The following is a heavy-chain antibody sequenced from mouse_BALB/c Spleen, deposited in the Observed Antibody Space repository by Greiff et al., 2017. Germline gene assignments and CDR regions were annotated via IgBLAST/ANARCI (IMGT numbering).Heavy chain of an antibody. V-gene: IGHV1S29*02. J-gene: IGHJ4*01. CDR1: GYTFTDYN. CDR3: ARDYGSHDYYAMDY. CDR2: IYPYNGGT. D-gene: IGHD1-1*01. Sequence: EVQGVESGPELVKPGASVKISCKASGYTFTDYNMHWVKQSHGKSLEWIGYIYPYNGGTGYNQKFKSKATLTVDNSSSTAYMELRSLTSEDSAVYYCARDYGSHDYYAMDYWGQGTSVTVSS.